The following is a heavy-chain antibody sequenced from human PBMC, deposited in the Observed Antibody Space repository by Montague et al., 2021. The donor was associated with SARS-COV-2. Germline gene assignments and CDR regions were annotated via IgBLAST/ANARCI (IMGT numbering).Heavy chain of an antibody. CDR3: ARQLPSYCATNKCYPYYLDG. CDR1: GGSISSPDYY. Sequence: SETLSLTCTVSGGSISSPDYYWGWIRQSPGKGLELIGSISYTGRTYYNSSLRSRVSFSMDTSKNHFSLNLSSVTVADSVAYFCARQLPSYCATNKCYPYYLDGWGQGALVTVSS. J-gene: IGHJ4*02. D-gene: IGHD2-8*01. CDR2: ISYTGRT. V-gene: IGHV4-39*01.